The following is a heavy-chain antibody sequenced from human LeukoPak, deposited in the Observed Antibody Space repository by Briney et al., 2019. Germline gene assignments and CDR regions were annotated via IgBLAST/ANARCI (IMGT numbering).Heavy chain of an antibody. J-gene: IGHJ4*02. CDR1: GFTVSSNY. V-gene: IGHV3-66*01. CDR3: ARDLAYDSSLFDY. D-gene: IGHD3-22*01. CDR2: IYSGGST. Sequence: GGSLRLSCAASGFTVSSNYMSWVRQAPGKGLEWVSVIYSGGSTYYADSVKGRFTISRDNSKNTLYLQMNSLRAEDTAVYYCARDLAYDSSLFDYWGQGTLVTVSS.